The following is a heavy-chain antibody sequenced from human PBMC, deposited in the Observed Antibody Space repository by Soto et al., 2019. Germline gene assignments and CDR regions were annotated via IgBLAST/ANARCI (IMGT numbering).Heavy chain of an antibody. J-gene: IGHJ6*02. CDR2: INHSGST. Sequence: PXGTLALTCAVYGGSFSGYYWSGIRQPPGKGLEWIGEINHSGSTNYNPSLKSRVTISVDTSKNQFSLKLSSVTAADTAVYYCARDAGWLGYYGMDVWGQGTTVTVSS. D-gene: IGHD5-12*01. CDR1: GGSFSGYY. CDR3: ARDAGWLGYYGMDV. V-gene: IGHV4-34*01.